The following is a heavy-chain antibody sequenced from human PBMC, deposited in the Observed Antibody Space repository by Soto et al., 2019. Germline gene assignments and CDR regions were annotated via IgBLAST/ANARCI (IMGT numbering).Heavy chain of an antibody. J-gene: IGHJ6*02. D-gene: IGHD2-8*01. CDR2: MNPNSGNT. Sequence: ASVKVSCKASGYTFTSYDINWVRQATGQGLEWMGWMNPNSGNTGYAQKFQGRVTMTRNTSISTAYMEPSSLRSEDTAVYYCALLGYCTSGVCYQPYYYGMDVWGQGTTVTVSS. CDR3: ALLGYCTSGVCYQPYYYGMDV. CDR1: GYTFTSYD. V-gene: IGHV1-8*01.